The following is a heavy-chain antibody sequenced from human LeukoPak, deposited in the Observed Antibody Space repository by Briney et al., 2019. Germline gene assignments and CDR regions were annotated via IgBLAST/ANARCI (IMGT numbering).Heavy chain of an antibody. J-gene: IGHJ5*02. Sequence: ASVKVSCKASGNTFTSYDINWVRQATGQGLEWMGWMNPNSGNTGYAQKFQGRVTITRNTSISTAYMELSSLSSEDTAVYYCARGGSSWFTRGWFDPWGQGTLVTVSS. D-gene: IGHD6-13*01. CDR1: GNTFTSYD. V-gene: IGHV1-8*03. CDR3: ARGGSSWFTRGWFDP. CDR2: MNPNSGNT.